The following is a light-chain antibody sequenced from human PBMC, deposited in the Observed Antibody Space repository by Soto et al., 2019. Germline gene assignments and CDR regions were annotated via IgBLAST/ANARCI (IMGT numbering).Light chain of an antibody. CDR3: QLYGDSLVT. V-gene: IGKV3-20*01. Sequence: EVVLTQSPGTLSLSPGDRATLSCRASQSVSSSYLAWYQQKPGQPPRLLIYGASSRATGIPDRFSGGGSGTDFTLTISRLEAEDFALYHCQLYGDSLVTFGGGTKVEIK. CDR1: QSVSSSY. J-gene: IGKJ4*01. CDR2: GAS.